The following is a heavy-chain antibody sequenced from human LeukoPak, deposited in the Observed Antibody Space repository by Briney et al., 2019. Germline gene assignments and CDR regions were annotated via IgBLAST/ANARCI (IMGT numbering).Heavy chain of an antibody. V-gene: IGHV3-30*03. CDR1: EFTFSTYG. J-gene: IGHJ4*02. CDR3: ARGGTTVTTSSDF. D-gene: IGHD4-17*01. CDR2: ISYDGSYK. Sequence: PGGSLRLSCAASEFTFSTYGMHWVRQAPGKGLEWVAVISYDGSYKFYADSVKGRFTISRDNSKNTLFLQMNSLRAEDTAVYYCARGGTTVTTSSDFWGQGTLVTVSS.